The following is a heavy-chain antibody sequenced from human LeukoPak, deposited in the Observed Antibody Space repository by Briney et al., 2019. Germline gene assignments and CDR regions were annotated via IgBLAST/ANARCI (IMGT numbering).Heavy chain of an antibody. D-gene: IGHD6-19*01. CDR2: IRSKAYGGTT. CDR3: AKGMAVAGPYYFDY. Sequence: GGSLRLSCTTSGFTFGDYAMSWFRQAPGKGLEWVGFIRSKAYGGTTEFGASVKGRFTISRDDSKGIAYLQMNSLRAEDTAVYYCAKGMAVAGPYYFDYWGQGTLVTVSS. CDR1: GFTFGDYA. J-gene: IGHJ4*02. V-gene: IGHV3-49*03.